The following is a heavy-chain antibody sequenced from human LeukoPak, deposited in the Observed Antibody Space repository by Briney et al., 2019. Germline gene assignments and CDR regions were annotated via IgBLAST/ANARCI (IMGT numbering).Heavy chain of an antibody. CDR1: RYTLTELS. Sequence: GASVKVSCKVSRYTLTELSMHWVRQAPGKGLEWMGGFDPEDGKRIYAQKFQGRVTMTEETSTDTAYMELSSLRSEDTAVYYCVTMGSGNYYYYMDVWGKGTTVTVSS. V-gene: IGHV1-24*01. J-gene: IGHJ6*03. CDR3: VTMGSGNYYYYMDV. CDR2: FDPEDGKR. D-gene: IGHD1-26*01.